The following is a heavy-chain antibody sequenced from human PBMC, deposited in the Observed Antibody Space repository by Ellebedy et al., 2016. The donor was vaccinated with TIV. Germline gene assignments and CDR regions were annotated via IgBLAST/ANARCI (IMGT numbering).Heavy chain of an antibody. CDR2: IDPSDSYT. V-gene: IGHV5-10-1*04. CDR3: ARGLTTVTTHYYNGMDV. J-gene: IGHJ6*02. CDR1: GYSFTSYW. D-gene: IGHD4-17*01. Sequence: GESLKISXKGSGYSFTSYWISWVRQMPGKGLEWMGRIDPSDSYTNYSPSFQGQVTISADKSISTAYLQWSSLKASDTAMYYCARGLTTVTTHYYNGMDVWGQGTTVTVSS.